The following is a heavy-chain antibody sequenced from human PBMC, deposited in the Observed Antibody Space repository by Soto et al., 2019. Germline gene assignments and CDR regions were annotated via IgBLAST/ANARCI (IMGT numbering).Heavy chain of an antibody. D-gene: IGHD3-16*01. CDR3: ARAGLQGGYFDY. CDR2: ISWNSGSI. CDR1: GFTFDDYA. V-gene: IGHV3-9*01. J-gene: IGHJ4*02. Sequence: GGSLRLSCAASGFTFDDYAMHWVRQAPGKGLEWVSGISWNSGSIGYADSVKGRFTISRDNAKNSLYLQMNSLRAEDTAVYYCARAGLQGGYFDYWGQGTLVTVSS.